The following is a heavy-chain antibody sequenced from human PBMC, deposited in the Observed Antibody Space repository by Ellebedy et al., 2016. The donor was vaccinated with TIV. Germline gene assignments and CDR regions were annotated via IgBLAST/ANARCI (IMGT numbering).Heavy chain of an antibody. V-gene: IGHV3-74*01. Sequence: GESLKISXAASGFSFRSYWMHWVRQAPGKGLAWVSRINRDGSSTNYADSVTGRFTISRDNGKNTLYLQMNGLRAEDTGVYYCTRCASGWCFDSWGQGTLVTVSP. CDR3: TRCASGWCFDS. J-gene: IGHJ4*02. CDR2: INRDGSST. D-gene: IGHD3-9*01. CDR1: GFSFRSYW.